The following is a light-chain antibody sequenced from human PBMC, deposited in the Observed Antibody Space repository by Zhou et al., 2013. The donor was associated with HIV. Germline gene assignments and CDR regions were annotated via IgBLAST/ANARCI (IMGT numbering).Light chain of an antibody. CDR3: QQYGSSLLT. CDR1: QSVTTY. CDR2: GAS. J-gene: IGKJ4*01. Sequence: ENVLTQSPGTLSLSPGERATLSCRASQSVTTYLAWYQQKPGQAPRLLIYGASTRATGIPDRFSGGGSGTDFTLTISRLEPEDFAVYYCQQYGSSLLTFGGGTKVEIK. V-gene: IGKV3-20*01.